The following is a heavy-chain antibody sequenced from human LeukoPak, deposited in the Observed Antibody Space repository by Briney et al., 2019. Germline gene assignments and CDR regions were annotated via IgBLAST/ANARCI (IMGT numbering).Heavy chain of an antibody. CDR1: GYTFTSYG. Sequence: ASVKVSCKASGYTFTSYGISWVRQAPGQGLEWMGWISAYNGNTNYAQKFQGRVTITADESTSTAYMELSSLRSEDTAVYYCARVVVPAAIQYYYYGMDVWGQGTTVTVSS. V-gene: IGHV1-18*01. J-gene: IGHJ6*02. D-gene: IGHD2-2*02. CDR3: ARVVVPAAIQYYYYGMDV. CDR2: ISAYNGNT.